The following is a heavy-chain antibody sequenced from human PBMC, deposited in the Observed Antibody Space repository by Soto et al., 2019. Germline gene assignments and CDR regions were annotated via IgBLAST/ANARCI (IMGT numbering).Heavy chain of an antibody. D-gene: IGHD3-22*01. V-gene: IGHV4-30-4*01. J-gene: IGHJ4*02. CDR3: ARGSYYYDSSGYPSFDY. Sequence: SETLSLTCTVSGGSISSGDYYWSWIRQPPGKGLEWIGHTYYSGSTYYNPSLKSRVTISVDTSKNQFSLKLSSVTAADTAVYYCARGSYYYDSSGYPSFDYWGQETLVTVSS. CDR2: TYYSGST. CDR1: GGSISSGDYY.